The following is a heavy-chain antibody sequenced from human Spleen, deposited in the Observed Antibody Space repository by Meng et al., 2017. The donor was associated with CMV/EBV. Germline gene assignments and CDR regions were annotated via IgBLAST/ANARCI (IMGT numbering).Heavy chain of an antibody. CDR1: GYTFTSYG. V-gene: IGHV1-18*01. CDR2: ISAYNGNT. J-gene: IGHJ2*01. Sequence: QVQLVQSGAEVKKPGASVKVSCKASGYTFTSYGISWVRQAPGQGLEWMGWISAYNGNTNYAQKLQGRVTMTTDTSTSTAYMELRSLRSDDTAVYYCARDQGSNYDFWSGRGAGWYFDLWGRGTLVTVSS. D-gene: IGHD3-3*01. CDR3: ARDQGSNYDFWSGRGAGWYFDL.